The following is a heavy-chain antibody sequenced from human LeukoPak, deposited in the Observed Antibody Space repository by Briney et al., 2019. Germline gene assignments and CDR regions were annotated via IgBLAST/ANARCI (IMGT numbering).Heavy chain of an antibody. CDR1: GYSISSGYY. CDR2: IYHSGST. Sequence: SETLSLTCTVSGYSISSGYYWGWIRPPPGKGLEWIGIIYHSGSTYYNPSLKSRVTISVDTSKNQFSLKLSSVTAADTAVYYCASRGYDFWSGWFDHWGQGTLVTVSS. J-gene: IGHJ5*02. V-gene: IGHV4-38-2*02. CDR3: ASRGYDFWSGWFDH. D-gene: IGHD3-3*01.